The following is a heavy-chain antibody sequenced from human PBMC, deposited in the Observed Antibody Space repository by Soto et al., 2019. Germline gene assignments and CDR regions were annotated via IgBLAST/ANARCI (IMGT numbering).Heavy chain of an antibody. CDR1: GFTFSSYA. Sequence: GGSLRLSCAASGFTFSSYAMSWVRQAPGKGLEWVSAISGSGGSTYYADSMKGRFTISRDNSKNTLYLQMNSLRAEDAAVYYCAKARHTAMVSNYYYGMDVWGQGTTVTVSS. CDR3: AKARHTAMVSNYYYGMDV. V-gene: IGHV3-23*01. J-gene: IGHJ6*02. D-gene: IGHD5-18*01. CDR2: ISGSGGST.